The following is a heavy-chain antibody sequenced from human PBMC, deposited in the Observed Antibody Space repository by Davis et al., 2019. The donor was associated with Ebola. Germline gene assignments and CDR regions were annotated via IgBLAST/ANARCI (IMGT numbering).Heavy chain of an antibody. J-gene: IGHJ4*02. V-gene: IGHV1-8*02. CDR1: GYTFISYD. D-gene: IGHD3-3*01. CDR2: MNPNSGNT. Sequence: AASVKVSCKASGYTFISYDVNWVRQATGQGLEWMGWMNPNSGNTGYAQKFQGRVTMTRNTSITTAYMELISLRSEDTAVYYCVRVAVPYYDFWSGASPPEDYWGQGTLVTVSS. CDR3: VRVAVPYYDFWSGASPPEDY.